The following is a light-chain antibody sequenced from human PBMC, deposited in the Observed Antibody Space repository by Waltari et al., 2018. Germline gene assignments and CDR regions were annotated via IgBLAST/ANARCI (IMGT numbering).Light chain of an antibody. V-gene: IGKV4-1*01. CDR1: QRVLYRSNNQNY. J-gene: IGKJ5*01. CDR3: QQYYTTPIT. Sequence: DIVMTQSPDSLAVSLGERATINCKSSQRVLYRSNNQNYLRWYQQRPGQPPKLLIYWASTRASGVPDRFSGSGSGTDFTLTISNLQTEDVAVYYCQQYYTTPITFGQGTRLDIK. CDR2: WAS.